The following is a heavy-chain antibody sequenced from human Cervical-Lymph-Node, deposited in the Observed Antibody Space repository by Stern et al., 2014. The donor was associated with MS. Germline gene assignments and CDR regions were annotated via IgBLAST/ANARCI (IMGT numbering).Heavy chain of an antibody. CDR2: IYYSGST. Sequence: QLQLQESGPGLVKPSETLSLTCTVSGGSISSSSYYWGWIRQPPGKGLEWIGSIYYSGSTYYNPSLKSRVTISVDTAKNQFSLKLRSGTAADTAVYYCARRSSSWYPPYFDYWGQGTLVTVSS. CDR3: ARRSSSWYPPYFDY. J-gene: IGHJ4*02. CDR1: GGSISSSSYY. D-gene: IGHD6-13*01. V-gene: IGHV4-39*01.